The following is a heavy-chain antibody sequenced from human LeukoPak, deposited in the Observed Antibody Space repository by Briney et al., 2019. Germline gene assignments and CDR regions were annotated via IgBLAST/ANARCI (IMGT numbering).Heavy chain of an antibody. J-gene: IGHJ3*02. D-gene: IGHD3-22*01. CDR1: GFTFNSYS. CDR2: ISSSSTLI. Sequence: PGGSLRLSCAASGFTFNSYSMNWVRQAPGKGLEWVSSISSSSTLIYYADSMKGRFTISRDNAKNSLYLHMNSLRAEDTAVYYCASGYYYDSSGFQSHAFDIWGQGTMDTVSS. CDR3: ASGYYYDSSGFQSHAFDI. V-gene: IGHV3-21*01.